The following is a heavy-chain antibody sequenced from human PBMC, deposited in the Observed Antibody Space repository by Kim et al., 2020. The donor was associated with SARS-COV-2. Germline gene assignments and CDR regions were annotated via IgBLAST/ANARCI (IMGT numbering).Heavy chain of an antibody. Sequence: SETLSLTCAVYGGSFSGYYWSWIRQPPGKGLEWIGEINHSGSTNYNPSLKSRVTTSVDTSKNQFSLKLSSVTAADTAVYYCARGRGFYYGMDVWGQGTTVTVSS. CDR3: ARGRGFYYGMDV. CDR1: GGSFSGYY. CDR2: INHSGST. D-gene: IGHD3-10*01. V-gene: IGHV4-34*01. J-gene: IGHJ6*02.